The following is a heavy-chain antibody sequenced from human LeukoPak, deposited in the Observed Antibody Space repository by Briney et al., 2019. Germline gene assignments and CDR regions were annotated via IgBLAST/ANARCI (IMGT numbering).Heavy chain of an antibody. J-gene: IGHJ5*02. D-gene: IGHD6-19*01. V-gene: IGHV3-9*01. CDR3: AKDRGSSGWPNWFDP. CDR2: ISWNSGSI. CDR1: GFTFDDYA. Sequence: GGSLRLSCAASGFTFDDYAMHWVRQAPGEGLEWVSGISWNSGSIGYADSVKGRFTISRDNAKNSLYLQMNSLRAEDTALYYCAKDRGSSGWPNWFDPWGQGTLVTVSS.